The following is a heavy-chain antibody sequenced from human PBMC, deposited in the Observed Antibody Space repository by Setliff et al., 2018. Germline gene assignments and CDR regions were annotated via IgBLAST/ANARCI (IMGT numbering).Heavy chain of an antibody. CDR2: ISTSGNT. D-gene: IGHD7-27*01. J-gene: IGHJ5*02. CDR3: ARVTNWGLDLRFDP. V-gene: IGHV4-61*02. Sequence: SETLSLTCAVSGGSISSGSYYWSWIRQPAGKGLEWIGRISTSGNTNYNPSLKSRVTMSVATFENHFSLKLNSLTAADTAVYYCARVTNWGLDLRFDPWGQGILVTVSS. CDR1: GGSISSGSYY.